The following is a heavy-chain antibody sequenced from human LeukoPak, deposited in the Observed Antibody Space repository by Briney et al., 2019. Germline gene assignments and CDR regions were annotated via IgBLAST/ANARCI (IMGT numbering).Heavy chain of an antibody. J-gene: IGHJ6*03. CDR1: GFTFSDYY. CDR2: IDSSGNTI. V-gene: IGHV3-11*04. CDR3: ARVPRGYSYGLRYYYYYMDV. Sequence: GGSLRLSCAASGFTFSDYYMSWIRQAPGKGLEWVSYIDSSGNTIYYADSVRGRFTISRDNAKNSLYLQMNSLRAEDTAVYYCARVPRGYSYGLRYYYYYMDVWGKGTTVTVSS. D-gene: IGHD5-18*01.